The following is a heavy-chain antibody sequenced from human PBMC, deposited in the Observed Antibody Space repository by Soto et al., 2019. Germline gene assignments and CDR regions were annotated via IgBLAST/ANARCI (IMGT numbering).Heavy chain of an antibody. V-gene: IGHV4-31*03. J-gene: IGHJ4*02. CDR1: GGSISSDGYY. Sequence: QVQLQESGPGLVKPSQTLSLTCTVSGGSISSDGYYWSWIRQHPGKGLEWIGYIYYSGSSYYNPSLKSRVTISVDTSKNQISLKLSSVTAADTAVYYCARADVAAVSYYFDYWGQGTLITVSS. CDR2: IYYSGSS. D-gene: IGHD6-13*01. CDR3: ARADVAAVSYYFDY.